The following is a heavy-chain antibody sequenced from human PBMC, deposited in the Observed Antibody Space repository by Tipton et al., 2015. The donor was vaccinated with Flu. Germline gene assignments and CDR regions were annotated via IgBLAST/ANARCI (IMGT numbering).Heavy chain of an antibody. Sequence: TLSLTCNVSGDSISTGSHYWNWIRQPAGKGLEWIGRIYTSGSTTYNPSLKSRVTISVDTSKNQFSLRLNSVTATDTAKYYCARDYCSGGICYPDYWGHGTLVTVYS. D-gene: IGHD2-15*01. V-gene: IGHV4-61*02. CDR1: GDSISTGSHY. CDR3: ARDYCSGGICYPDY. J-gene: IGHJ4*01. CDR2: IYTSGST.